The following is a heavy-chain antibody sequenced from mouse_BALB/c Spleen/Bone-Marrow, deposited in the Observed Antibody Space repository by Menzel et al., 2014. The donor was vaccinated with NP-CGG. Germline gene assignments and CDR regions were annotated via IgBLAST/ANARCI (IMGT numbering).Heavy chain of an antibody. D-gene: IGHD2-1*01. V-gene: IGHV2-6*02. J-gene: IGHJ4*01. Sequence: VMLVESGPGLVAPSQSLSITCTVSGFSLSSYGVHWVRPSPGKGLEWLVVIWSDGSTTYNSALKSRLSISKDNSKSXVFLKMNSLQTDDTAIYYCARYGNYAVDYWGQGTSVTVSS. CDR3: ARYGNYAVDY. CDR1: GFSLSSYG. CDR2: IWSDGST.